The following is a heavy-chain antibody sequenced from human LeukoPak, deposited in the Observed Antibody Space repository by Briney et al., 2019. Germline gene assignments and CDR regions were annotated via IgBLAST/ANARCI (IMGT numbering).Heavy chain of an antibody. CDR3: ARGGAYCGGDCYSRSNDAFDI. CDR2: ISSSSYI. CDR1: GFTFSSYS. J-gene: IGHJ3*02. V-gene: IGHV3-21*01. D-gene: IGHD2-21*02. Sequence: GGSLRLSCAASGFTFSSYSMNWVRQAPGKGLEWVSSISSSSYIYYADSVKGRFTISRDNAKNSLYLQMNSLRAEDTAVYYCARGGAYCGGDCYSRSNDAFDIWGQGTMVTVSS.